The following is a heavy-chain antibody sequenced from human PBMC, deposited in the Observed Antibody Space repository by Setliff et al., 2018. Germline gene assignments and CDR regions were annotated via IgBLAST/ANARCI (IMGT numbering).Heavy chain of an antibody. CDR2: NSA. Sequence: SVKVSCKTSGYTFTNFGINWVRQAPGQGLEWMGWNSAYAQKFQGRVTMTTDTPTSTAYMELRSLRSDDTAVYYCARGPPDFVVVPAAAKFDFWGQGTPVTVSS. D-gene: IGHD2-2*01. CDR3: ARGPPDFVVVPAAAKFDF. V-gene: IGHV1-18*01. J-gene: IGHJ4*02. CDR1: GYTFTNFG.